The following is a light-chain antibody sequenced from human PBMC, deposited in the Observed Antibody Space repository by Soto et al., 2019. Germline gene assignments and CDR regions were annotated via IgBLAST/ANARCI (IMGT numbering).Light chain of an antibody. CDR1: QDVGSRS. J-gene: IGKJ1*01. CDR3: QQYGNLPWT. V-gene: IGKV3-20*01. Sequence: EIVLTQSPATLSLSPGEGATLSCRASQDVGSRSLAWYQQKPGQAPRLVLYSVSSRANDIPDRFSGTVSGTDFTLTLSRLEPEDFAVYYCQQYGNLPWTFGQGTNVEI. CDR2: SVS.